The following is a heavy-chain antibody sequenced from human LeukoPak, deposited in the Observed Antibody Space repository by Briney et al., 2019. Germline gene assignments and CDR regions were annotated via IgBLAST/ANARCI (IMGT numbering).Heavy chain of an antibody. CDR3: AHGLPYGSEYFDY. Sequence: SETLSLTCTVSGGSISSYSSNWIRQPAGKGLEWIGRIYTSGSTNYNPSLKSRVTMSIDTSKNQFSLRLSSVTAADTAVYYCAHGLPYGSEYFDYWGQGTLVTVSS. J-gene: IGHJ4*02. V-gene: IGHV4-4*07. D-gene: IGHD3-10*01. CDR1: GGSISSYS. CDR2: IYTSGST.